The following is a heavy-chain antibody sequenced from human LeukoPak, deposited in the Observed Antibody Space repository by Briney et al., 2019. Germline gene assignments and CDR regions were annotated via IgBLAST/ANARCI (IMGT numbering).Heavy chain of an antibody. D-gene: IGHD1-26*01. CDR2: ISSSSSYI. Sequence: GSLRLSCAASGFTFSTYSINWVRQAPVKGLEWVSSISSSSSYIYYADSVKGRFTISRDNPKNTLYLQMNSLRAEDTVVYYCAKDRPLYSGSQHFDFWGQGTLVTVSP. CDR1: GFTFSTYS. V-gene: IGHV3-21*01. J-gene: IGHJ4*02. CDR3: AKDRPLYSGSQHFDF.